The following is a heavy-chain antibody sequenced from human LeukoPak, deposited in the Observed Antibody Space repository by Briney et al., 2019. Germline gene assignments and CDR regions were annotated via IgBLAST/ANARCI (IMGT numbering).Heavy chain of an antibody. CDR3: ARDAGLYYDFWSGHPDY. CDR1: GYTFTSYG. J-gene: IGHJ4*02. Sequence: ASVKVSCKAPGYTFTSYGISWVRQAPGQGLEWMGWISAYNGNTNYAQKLQGRVTMTTDTSTSTAYMELRSLRSDDTAVYYCARDAGLYYDFWSGHPDYWGQGTLVTVSS. V-gene: IGHV1-18*01. CDR2: ISAYNGNT. D-gene: IGHD3-3*01.